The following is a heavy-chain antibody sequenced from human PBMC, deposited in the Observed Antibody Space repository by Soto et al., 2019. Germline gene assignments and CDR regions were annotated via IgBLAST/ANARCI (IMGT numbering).Heavy chain of an antibody. Sequence: QVQLQESGPGLVKPSQTLSLTYTVSGGSIRSGGNSWSWIRQHSGKGLEWIGYIYYSGSTYYNPSLQSRLTISLDTSKNQFSLKLSSVTAADTAVYYCARGVLRTFDYWGQGTLVTVSS. V-gene: IGHV4-31*03. CDR3: ARGVLRTFDY. CDR2: IYYSGST. CDR1: GGSIRSGGNS. J-gene: IGHJ4*02.